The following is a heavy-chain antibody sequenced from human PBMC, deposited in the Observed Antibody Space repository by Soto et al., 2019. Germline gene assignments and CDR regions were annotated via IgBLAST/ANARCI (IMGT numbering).Heavy chain of an antibody. V-gene: IGHV3-7*03. D-gene: IGHD6-19*01. CDR1: GFTFNSYW. CDR2: INHDGSDK. CDR3: TTLSWDASDWH. J-gene: IGHJ4*02. Sequence: GGSLRLSCVTSGFTFNSYWMSWVRQTPGQGLECVARINHDGSDKNYVDSVKDRFTISRDNAKNSLFLQMNSLRADDTAVYYCTTLSWDASDWHWGLGALVTVSS.